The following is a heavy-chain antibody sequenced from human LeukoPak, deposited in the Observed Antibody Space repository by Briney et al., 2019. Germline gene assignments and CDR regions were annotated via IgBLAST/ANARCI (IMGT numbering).Heavy chain of an antibody. J-gene: IGHJ4*02. CDR3: AKREGQWLPD. D-gene: IGHD6-19*01. Sequence: GGSLRLSCAASGFTFSSYGMHWVRQAPGKGLEWVAVISYDGSNKYYADSVKGRFTISRDNSKNTLYLQMNSLRAEDTAVYYCAKREGQWLPDWGREPWSPSPQ. CDR1: GFTFSSYG. V-gene: IGHV3-30*18. CDR2: ISYDGSNK.